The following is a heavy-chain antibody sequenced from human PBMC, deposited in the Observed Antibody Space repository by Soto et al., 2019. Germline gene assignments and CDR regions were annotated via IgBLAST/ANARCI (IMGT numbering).Heavy chain of an antibody. J-gene: IGHJ3*02. V-gene: IGHV3-7*02. CDR3: ARANHGFVYAFDI. CDR1: CLTFIGHG. Sequence: GGSLRLSYAASCLTFIGHGMNWIRQIPGKGLEWVVNIMQDGSEKYYVDSVTGRFTISRDNAKNSLYLQMNSLRAEDTAVYYCARANHGFVYAFDIWGQGTMVTVSS. D-gene: IGHD2-2*03. CDR2: IMQDGSEK.